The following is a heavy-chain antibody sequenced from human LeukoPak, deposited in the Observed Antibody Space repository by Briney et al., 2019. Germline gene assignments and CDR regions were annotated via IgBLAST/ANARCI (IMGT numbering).Heavy chain of an antibody. CDR1: GYTFTGYY. D-gene: IGHD2-2*01. CDR2: IIPIFGTA. CDR3: ASSEDIVVVPGYYYYGMDV. J-gene: IGHJ6*02. Sequence: GASVKVSCKASGYTFTGYYMHWVRQAPGQGLEWMGGIIPIFGTANYAQKFQGRVTITADESTSTAYMELSSLRSEDTAVYYCASSEDIVVVPGYYYYGMDVWGQGTTVTVSS. V-gene: IGHV1-69*13.